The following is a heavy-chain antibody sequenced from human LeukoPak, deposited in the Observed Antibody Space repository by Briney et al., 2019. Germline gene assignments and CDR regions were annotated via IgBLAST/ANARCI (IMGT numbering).Heavy chain of an antibody. J-gene: IGHJ6*02. D-gene: IGHD6-13*01. CDR1: GFSFRNYG. Sequence: GGSLRLSCAAAGFSFRNYGIHWVRQAPDKGLDWVAFISYDGNKKYYAESVKGRFTISKDNSKNTLYLQMNSLRAEDTAVYYCARGDYSSSWYYYYGMDVWGQGTTVTVSS. V-gene: IGHV3-30*03. CDR2: ISYDGNKK. CDR3: ARGDYSSSWYYYYGMDV.